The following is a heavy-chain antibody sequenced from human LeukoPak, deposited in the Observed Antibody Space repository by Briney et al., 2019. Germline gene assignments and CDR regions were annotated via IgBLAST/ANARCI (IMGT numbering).Heavy chain of an antibody. J-gene: IGHJ3*01. CDR3: ARDQDVVVLLGIIAYDAFDL. CDR2: IRQDGSEK. V-gene: IGHV3-7*01. CDR1: GFTFSNYW. D-gene: IGHD2-15*01. Sequence: PGGSLRLSCAASGFTFSNYWMTWVRQAPGKGLEWVANIRQDGSEKHYVDSVKGRFTISRDNAKNSLYLQMNSLRAEDTAVYYCARDQDVVVLLGIIAYDAFDLWGQGTMVTVSS.